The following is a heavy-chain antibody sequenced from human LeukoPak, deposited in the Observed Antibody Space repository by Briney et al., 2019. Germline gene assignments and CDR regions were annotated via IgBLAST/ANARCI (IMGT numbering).Heavy chain of an antibody. Sequence: ASVKVSCKASGYTFTGYYMHWVRQAPGQGLEWMGWINPNSGGTNYAQKFQGRVTMTRDTSISTAYMELSRLRSDDTAVYYCARAGQYCSSTSCHNWFDPWGQGTLVTVSS. V-gene: IGHV1-2*02. J-gene: IGHJ5*02. CDR1: GYTFTGYY. CDR2: INPNSGGT. D-gene: IGHD2-2*01. CDR3: ARAGQYCSSTSCHNWFDP.